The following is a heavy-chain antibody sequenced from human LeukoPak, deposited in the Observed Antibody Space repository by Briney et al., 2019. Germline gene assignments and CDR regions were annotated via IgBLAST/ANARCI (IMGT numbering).Heavy chain of an antibody. D-gene: IGHD1-26*01. Sequence: ASVKVSCKASGYTFTGYYMHWVRQAPGQGLEGMGWINPNSGDTNYAQKFQGRVTMTRDTTISTAYMELSRLRSDDTAVYYCAREDSGSYGSQPEWGQGTLVTVSS. V-gene: IGHV1-2*02. CDR1: GYTFTGYY. CDR3: AREDSGSYGSQPE. CDR2: INPNSGDT. J-gene: IGHJ4*02.